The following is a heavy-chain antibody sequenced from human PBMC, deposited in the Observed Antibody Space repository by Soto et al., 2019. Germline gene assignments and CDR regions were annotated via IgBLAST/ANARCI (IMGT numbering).Heavy chain of an antibody. J-gene: IGHJ5*02. Sequence: EVQLLESGGGLVQPGGSLRLSCAASGFTFSSYAMSWVRQAPGKGLEWVSAISGSGGSTYYADSVKGRFTISRDNAKNSLYLQMNSLRAEDTAVYYCAREYSSRWGNWFDPWGQGTLVTVSS. CDR1: GFTFSSYA. D-gene: IGHD6-13*01. V-gene: IGHV3-23*01. CDR3: AREYSSRWGNWFDP. CDR2: ISGSGGST.